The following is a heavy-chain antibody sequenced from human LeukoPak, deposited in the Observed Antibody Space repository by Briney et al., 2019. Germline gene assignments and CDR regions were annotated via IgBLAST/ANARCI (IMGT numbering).Heavy chain of an antibody. CDR1: GFTFSSYS. CDR3: ARESDDYAQFDY. J-gene: IGHJ4*02. Sequence: PGGSLRLSCAASGFTFSSYSMNWVRQAPGKGLEWVSSISSSSSYIYYADSVKGRFTISRDNAKNSLYLQMNSLRAEDTAVYYCARESDDYAQFDYWGQGTLVTVSS. D-gene: IGHD4-17*01. V-gene: IGHV3-21*01. CDR2: ISSSSSYI.